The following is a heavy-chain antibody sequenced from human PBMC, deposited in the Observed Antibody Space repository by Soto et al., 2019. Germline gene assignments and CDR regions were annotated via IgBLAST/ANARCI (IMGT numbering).Heavy chain of an antibody. CDR3: ARDSSGYSSSSS. CDR2: ISSSSYI. Sequence: EVQLVESGGGLVKPGGSLRLSCAASGFTFSSYNMNWVRQAPGKGLEWVSSISSSSYIYYADSIKGRFTISRDNAKNSLYLQMNSLRAEDTAVYYCARDSSGYSSSSSWGQGTLVTVSS. J-gene: IGHJ4*02. V-gene: IGHV3-21*01. CDR1: GFTFSSYN. D-gene: IGHD6-6*01.